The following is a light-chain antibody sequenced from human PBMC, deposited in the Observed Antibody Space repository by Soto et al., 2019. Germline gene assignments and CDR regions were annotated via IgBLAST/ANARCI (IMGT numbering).Light chain of an antibody. J-gene: IGKJ1*01. Sequence: PQSRSPQSPFPGDRCTLSCRASQAVNTRLAWYQHKPGQAPRLLIYLTSNRAAGIPARFSGSGSETDFTLTISDVEPEDFAVYYCHQRQRLPRKFGQGGKVDVK. CDR3: HQRQRLPRK. CDR2: LTS. V-gene: IGKV3D-11*01. CDR1: QAVNTR.